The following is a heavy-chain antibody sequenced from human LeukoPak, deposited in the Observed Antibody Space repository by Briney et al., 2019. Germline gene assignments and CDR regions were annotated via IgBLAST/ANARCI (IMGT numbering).Heavy chain of an antibody. V-gene: IGHV4-61*02. CDR3: ARGSSTSLDAFDI. Sequence: PSETLSLTCTVSGGSISSGSYYWSWIRQPAGNGLEWIGRIYTSGSTNYNPSLKSRVTISVDTSKNQFSLKLSSVTAADTAVYYCARGSSTSLDAFDIWGQGTMVTVSS. D-gene: IGHD2-2*01. CDR1: GGSISSGSYY. CDR2: IYTSGST. J-gene: IGHJ3*02.